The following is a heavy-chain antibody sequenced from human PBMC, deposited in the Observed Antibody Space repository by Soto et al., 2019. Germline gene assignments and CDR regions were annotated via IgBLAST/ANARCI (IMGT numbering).Heavy chain of an antibody. Sequence: GGSLRLSCAASGFTFRNYGMNWVRQAPGKGLEWVSYIGIGSSTTYYADSVKGRFTISRDNAKNSLYLQMNSLRAEDTAVYYCAKSITARPFDYWGQGALVTVSS. CDR2: IGIGSSTT. D-gene: IGHD6-6*01. J-gene: IGHJ4*02. V-gene: IGHV3-48*01. CDR3: AKSITARPFDY. CDR1: GFTFRNYG.